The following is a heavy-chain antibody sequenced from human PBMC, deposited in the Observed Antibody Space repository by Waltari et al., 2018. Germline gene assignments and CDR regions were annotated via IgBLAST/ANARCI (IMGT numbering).Heavy chain of an antibody. D-gene: IGHD3-22*01. Sequence: QVQLQESGPGLVKPSETLSLTCAVYGGSFSGYYWSWLRQPPGKGLEWIGEINHSGSTNYNPSLKSRVTISVDTSKNQFSLKLSSVTAADTAVYYCVSSGYSSGLLFQHWGQGTLVTVSS. J-gene: IGHJ1*01. CDR2: INHSGST. CDR3: VSSGYSSGLLFQH. CDR1: GGSFSGYY. V-gene: IGHV4-34*01.